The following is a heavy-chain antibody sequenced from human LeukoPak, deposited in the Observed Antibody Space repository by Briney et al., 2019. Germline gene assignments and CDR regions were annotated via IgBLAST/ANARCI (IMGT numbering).Heavy chain of an antibody. CDR2: ISGSGDTT. V-gene: IGHV3-23*01. CDR1: GFTFSNYG. CDR3: AKMYYYDSSDSDY. J-gene: IGHJ4*02. D-gene: IGHD3-22*01. Sequence: GGFLRLSCAASGFTFSNYGMSWVRQAPGKGLEWVSAISGSGDTTHYAYSVKGRFTISRDNSKNTLYLQMNSLRAEDTAVYYCAKMYYYDSSDSDYWGQGTLVTVSS.